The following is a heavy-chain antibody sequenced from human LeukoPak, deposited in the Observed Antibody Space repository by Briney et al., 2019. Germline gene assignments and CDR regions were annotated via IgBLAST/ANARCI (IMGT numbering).Heavy chain of an antibody. D-gene: IGHD6-19*01. CDR3: ASGQWLVRGGFDY. CDR2: INHIGRT. Sequence: SETLSLTCAVYGGSFSSYYWSWIRQPPGKGLEWIGEINHIGRTNYHPSLKSRVTISVDTSKNQFSLKMSSVTVADTAVYYCASGQWLVRGGFDYWGQGTLVTVSS. J-gene: IGHJ4*02. CDR1: GGSFSSYY. V-gene: IGHV4-34*01.